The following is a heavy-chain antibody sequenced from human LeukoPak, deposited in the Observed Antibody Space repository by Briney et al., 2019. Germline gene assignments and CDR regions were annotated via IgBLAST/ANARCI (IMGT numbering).Heavy chain of an antibody. CDR1: GFTFSSYW. CDR2: INSDGSST. CDR3: ARGHTFGGVIVN. D-gene: IGHD3-16*01. J-gene: IGHJ4*02. V-gene: IGHV3-74*01. Sequence: PGGSLRLSCAASGFTFSSYWMHWVRQAPGKGLVWVSRINSDGSSTSYADSVKGRFTISRDNAKNTLYLQMNSLRAEDTAVYYCARGHTFGGVIVNWGQGTLVTVSS.